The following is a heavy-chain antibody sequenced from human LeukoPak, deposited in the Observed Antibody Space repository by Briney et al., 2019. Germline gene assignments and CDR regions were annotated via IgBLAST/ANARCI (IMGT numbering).Heavy chain of an antibody. D-gene: IGHD1-26*01. CDR1: GFTLIIYG. V-gene: IGHV3-30*18. J-gene: IGHJ4*02. Sequence: GGSLRLSCAASGFTLIIYGMHWVRQARGKGLEWVALFSADGINIYYADSVKGGVTISRDNSKNTLYLQMNSLRAEDTAVYYCAKSAVGATRYWGQGTLVTVSS. CDR2: FSADGINI. CDR3: AKSAVGATRY.